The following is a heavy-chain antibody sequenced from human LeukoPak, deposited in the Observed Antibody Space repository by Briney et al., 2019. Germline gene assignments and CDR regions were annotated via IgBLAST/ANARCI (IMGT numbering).Heavy chain of an antibody. Sequence: GGSLRLSCAASGFTFSSYAMHWVRQAPGKGLEWVAVLSPHANYEYYADSVQGRFTISRDDSKNTVYLQMNSLRDEETAVYYCARDWIERSLDYWGLGTLVTAST. J-gene: IGHJ4*02. CDR1: GFTFSSYA. V-gene: IGHV3-33*08. CDR3: ARDWIERSLDY. D-gene: IGHD1-1*01. CDR2: LSPHANYE.